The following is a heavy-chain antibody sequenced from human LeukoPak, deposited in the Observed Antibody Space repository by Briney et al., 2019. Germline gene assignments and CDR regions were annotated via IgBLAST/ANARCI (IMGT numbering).Heavy chain of an antibody. CDR2: ISSSSSYI. CDR1: GFTFSSYA. Sequence: GGSLRLSCAASGFTFSSYAMSWVRQAPGKGLEWVSSISSSSSYIYHADSVKGRFTISRDNAKNSLYLQMNSLRAEDTAVYYCARVKYSNLYQTYYFDFWGQGTLVTVSS. CDR3: ARVKYSNLYQTYYFDF. J-gene: IGHJ4*02. V-gene: IGHV3-21*01. D-gene: IGHD2-2*02.